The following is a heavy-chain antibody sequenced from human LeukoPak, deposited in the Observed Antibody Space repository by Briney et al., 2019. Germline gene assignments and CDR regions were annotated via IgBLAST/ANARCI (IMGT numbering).Heavy chain of an antibody. D-gene: IGHD1-7*01. CDR2: IYSGGST. V-gene: IGHV3-66*02. CDR1: GFTVSSNY. J-gene: IGHJ4*02. Sequence: PGGSPRLSCAASGFTVSSNYMSWVRQAPGKGLEWVSVIYSGGSTYYADSVKGRFTISRDNSKNTLYLQMNSLRAEDTAVYYCAREGGNYYFDYWGQGTLVTVSS. CDR3: AREGGNYYFDY.